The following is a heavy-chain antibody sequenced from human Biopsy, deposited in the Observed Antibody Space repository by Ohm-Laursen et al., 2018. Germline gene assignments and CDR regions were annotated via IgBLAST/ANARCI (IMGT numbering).Heavy chain of an antibody. V-gene: IGHV3-30*18. CDR1: GYSLTELS. CDR3: VKDRGAAGTDYYYGMDV. Sequence: SCKVSGYSLTELSMHWVRQAPGKGLEWVAVISFDGSDQRYADSVKGRFTISRDNSKNTLYLQMNSLRAEDTAVFYCVKDRGAAGTDYYYGMDVWGQGTTVTVSS. CDR2: ISFDGSDQ. D-gene: IGHD6-13*01. J-gene: IGHJ6*01.